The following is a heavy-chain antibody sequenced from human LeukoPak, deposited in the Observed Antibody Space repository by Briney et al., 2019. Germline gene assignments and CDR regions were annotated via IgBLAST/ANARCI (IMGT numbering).Heavy chain of an antibody. J-gene: IGHJ4*02. Sequence: GGSLRLSCAASGFTFSSYGMHWVRQAPGKGLEWVAVIWYDGSNKYYADSVKGRFTISRDNSKNTLYLQMNSLRAEDTAVYYCARSPISSWGIDYWGQGTLVTVSS. CDR3: ARSPISSWGIDY. CDR1: GFTFSSYG. D-gene: IGHD6-13*01. CDR2: IWYDGSNK. V-gene: IGHV3-33*01.